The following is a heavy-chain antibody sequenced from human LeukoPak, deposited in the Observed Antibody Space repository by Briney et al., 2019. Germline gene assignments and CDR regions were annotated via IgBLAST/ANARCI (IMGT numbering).Heavy chain of an antibody. CDR2: INAGNGNT. V-gene: IGHV1-3*01. CDR1: GYTFTSYA. D-gene: IGHD6-19*01. J-gene: IGHJ4*02. Sequence: ASVKVSCKASGYTFTSYAMHWVRQAPGQRLEWMGWINAGNGNTKYSQKFQGRVTITRDTSVSTAYMELSSLRSEDTAVYYCARTNTGGYSSGSLGYWGQGTLVTVSS. CDR3: ARTNTGGYSSGSLGY.